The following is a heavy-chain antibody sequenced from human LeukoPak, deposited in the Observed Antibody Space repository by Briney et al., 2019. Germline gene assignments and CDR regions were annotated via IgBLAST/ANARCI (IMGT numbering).Heavy chain of an antibody. J-gene: IGHJ1*01. D-gene: IGHD2-21*02. CDR3: ARGYCGGDCYGD. Sequence: TGGSLRLSCAAYGFSFSNYAMNWVRQAPGKGLEWVSSSDGSSSHIYYADSVKGRFTISRDNTKSSLYLQMNSLRAEDMAVYYCARGYCGGDCYGDWGQGTLVTVSS. CDR2: SDGSSSHI. V-gene: IGHV3-21*01. CDR1: GFSFSNYA.